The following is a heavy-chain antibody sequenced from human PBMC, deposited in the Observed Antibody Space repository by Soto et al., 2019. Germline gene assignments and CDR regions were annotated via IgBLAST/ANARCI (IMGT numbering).Heavy chain of an antibody. CDR1: GFTFSSYS. V-gene: IGHV3-48*02. CDR3: ASALGTGGQWLVRYYYGMDV. CDR2: ISSSSSTI. D-gene: IGHD6-19*01. Sequence: EVQLVESGGGLVQPGGSLRLSCAASGFTFSSYSMNWVRQAPGKGLEWVSYISSSSSTIYYADSVKGRFTISRDNAKNSLYLQMNSLRDEDTAVYYCASALGTGGQWLVRYYYGMDVWGQGTTVTVSS. J-gene: IGHJ6*02.